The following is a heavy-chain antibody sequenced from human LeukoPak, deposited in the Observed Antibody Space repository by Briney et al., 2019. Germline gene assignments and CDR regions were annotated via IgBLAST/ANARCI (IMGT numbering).Heavy chain of an antibody. CDR2: IYHSGST. D-gene: IGHD3-10*01. J-gene: IGHJ4*02. Sequence: SETLSLTCTVSGYSISSGYYWGWIRQPPGKGLEWIGSIYHSGSTYYNPSLKSRVTISVDTSKNQFSLKLSSVTAADTAVYYCARPMFRGLIIRGFDSWGQGTLVTVSS. CDR1: GYSISSGYY. CDR3: ARPMFRGLIIRGFDS. V-gene: IGHV4-38-2*02.